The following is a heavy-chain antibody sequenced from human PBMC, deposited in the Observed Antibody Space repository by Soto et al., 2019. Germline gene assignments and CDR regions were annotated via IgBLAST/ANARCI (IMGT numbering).Heavy chain of an antibody. J-gene: IGHJ4*02. V-gene: IGHV4-34*01. CDR3: ARGAYLDTRQSITMVRGVNRGFDY. Sequence: QVQLQQWGAGLLKPSETLSLTCAVYGGSFSGYYWSWIRQPPGKGLEWIGEINHSGSTNYNPSLKSRVTISVDTSKNQFSLKLSSVTAADTAVYYCARGAYLDTRQSITMVRGVNRGFDYWGQGTLVTVSS. CDR2: INHSGST. CDR1: GGSFSGYY. D-gene: IGHD3-10*01.